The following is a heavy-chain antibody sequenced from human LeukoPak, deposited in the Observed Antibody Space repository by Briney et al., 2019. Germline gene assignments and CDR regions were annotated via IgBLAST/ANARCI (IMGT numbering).Heavy chain of an antibody. D-gene: IGHD3-10*01. J-gene: IGHJ4*02. V-gene: IGHV4-39*01. Sequence: SETLSLTCTVSSGSISSSPYYWGWIRQSPGKGLEWIGSISYSGTTYYNPSLKSRVTISVDTSKNQFSLKLSSVTAADTAAYYCAANSADYNTLGSSYKVWGQGTLVTVSS. CDR3: AANSADYNTLGSSYKV. CDR2: ISYSGTT. CDR1: SGSISSSPYY.